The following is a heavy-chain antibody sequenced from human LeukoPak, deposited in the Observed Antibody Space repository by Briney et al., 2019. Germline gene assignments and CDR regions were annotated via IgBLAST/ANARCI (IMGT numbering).Heavy chain of an antibody. D-gene: IGHD6-19*01. V-gene: IGHV1-2*02. CDR2: VNPNSGGT. Sequence: ASVKVSCKASGYTFTSYYMHWVRQAPGQGLEWMGWVNPNSGGTKYAQKFQGRVTMTRDTSISTAYMELSRLRSDDTAVYYCAREPYSSGWFPWGQGTLVTVSS. CDR3: AREPYSSGWFP. CDR1: GYTFTSYY. J-gene: IGHJ5*02.